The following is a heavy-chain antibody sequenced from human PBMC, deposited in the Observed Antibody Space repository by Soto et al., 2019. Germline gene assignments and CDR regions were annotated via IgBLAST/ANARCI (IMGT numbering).Heavy chain of an antibody. J-gene: IGHJ4*02. D-gene: IGHD4-17*01. CDR1: GGSISSSSYY. Sequence: PSETLSLTCTVSGGSISSSSYYWGWIRQPPGKGLEWIGSIYYSGSTYYNPSLKSRVTISVDTSKNQFSLKLSSVTAADTAVYYCARHSTVTRSIDYWGQGTLVTVSS. CDR3: ARHSTVTRSIDY. V-gene: IGHV4-39*01. CDR2: IYYSGST.